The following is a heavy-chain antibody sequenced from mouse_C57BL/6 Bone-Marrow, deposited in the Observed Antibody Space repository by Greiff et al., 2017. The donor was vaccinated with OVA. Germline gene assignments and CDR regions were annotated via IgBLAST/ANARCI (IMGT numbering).Heavy chain of an antibody. V-gene: IGHV14-4*01. J-gene: IGHJ2*01. Sequence: VQLQQSGAELVRPGASVKLSCTASGFNIKDDYMHWVKPRPEQGLEWIVWIDPENGDTEYASKFQGKATITADTSSNTAYLQLSSLTSEDTAVYYCTTSYYSNYDYWGQGTTLTVSS. CDR1: GFNIKDDY. CDR2: IDPENGDT. D-gene: IGHD2-5*01. CDR3: TTSYYSNYDY.